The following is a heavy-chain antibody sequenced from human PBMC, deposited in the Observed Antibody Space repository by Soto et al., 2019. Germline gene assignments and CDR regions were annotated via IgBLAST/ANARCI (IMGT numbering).Heavy chain of an antibody. CDR2: LWYDGSNE. CDR1: GLSFSTYA. V-gene: IGHV3-33*01. Sequence: QVQLVESGGRVVQPGRSLRLSCAASGLSFSTYAMHWVRQAPGKGLEWVAVLWYDGSNEYYGDSVKGRFTISRDNYKNTLYLQMNSLRAEDTAVYYCARDRRDRYSSPSALDYWGQGTLVTVSS. D-gene: IGHD6-19*01. CDR3: ARDRRDRYSSPSALDY. J-gene: IGHJ4*02.